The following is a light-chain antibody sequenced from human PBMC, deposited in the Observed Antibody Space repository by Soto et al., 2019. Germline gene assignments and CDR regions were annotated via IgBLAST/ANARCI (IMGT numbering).Light chain of an antibody. J-gene: IGLJ1*01. CDR2: DVR. CDR3: CSYVGTYV. Sequence: QSALTQPPSASGSPGQSVTISCAGTSSDVGGYNYVSWYQQYPGKAPKLMIYDVRKRPSGVPDRFSGSKSGNTASLTISGLQTEDEADYYCCSYVGTYVFGSGTKLTVL. V-gene: IGLV2-11*01. CDR1: SSDVGGYNY.